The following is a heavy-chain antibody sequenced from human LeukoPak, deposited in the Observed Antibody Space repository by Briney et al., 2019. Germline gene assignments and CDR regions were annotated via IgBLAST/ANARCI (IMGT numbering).Heavy chain of an antibody. J-gene: IGHJ4*02. Sequence: GGSLRLSCAAPGFTFSSYAMSWVRQAPGKGVEWVSAISGSGGSTYYADSVKGRFTISRDNSKNTLYVQMNSLRAEDTAVYYCAKDGGSGYYYFDYWRQGTLVTVPS. D-gene: IGHD3-22*01. CDR2: ISGSGGST. V-gene: IGHV3-23*01. CDR1: GFTFSSYA. CDR3: AKDGGSGYYYFDY.